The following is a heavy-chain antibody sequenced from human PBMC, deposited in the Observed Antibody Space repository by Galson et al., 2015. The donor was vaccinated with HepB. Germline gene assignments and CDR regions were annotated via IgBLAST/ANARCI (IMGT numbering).Heavy chain of an antibody. D-gene: IGHD3-3*01. V-gene: IGHV3-74*01. CDR1: GFTFSSYW. J-gene: IGHJ4*02. Sequence: SLRLSCAASGFTFSSYWMHWVRQAPGKGLVWVSRINSDGSSTSYADSVKGRFTISRDNSENTLYLQMSSLRGEDTAVYYCAREGSYDFWSGHGLDYWGQGTLVTVSS. CDR3: AREGSYDFWSGHGLDY. CDR2: INSDGSST.